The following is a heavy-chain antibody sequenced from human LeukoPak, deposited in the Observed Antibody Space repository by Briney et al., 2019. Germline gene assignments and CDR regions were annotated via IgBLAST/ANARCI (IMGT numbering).Heavy chain of an antibody. CDR1: GYSISSGYY. D-gene: IGHD6-6*01. V-gene: IGHV4-38-2*02. CDR2: IYHSGST. CDR3: ARTSSQLVSWFDP. J-gene: IGHJ5*02. Sequence: SETLSLTCTVSGYSISSGYYWGWIRQPPGKGLEWIGSIYHSGSTYYNPSLKSRVTISVDTSKNQFSLKLSPVTAADTAVYYCARTSSQLVSWFDPWGQGTLVTVSS.